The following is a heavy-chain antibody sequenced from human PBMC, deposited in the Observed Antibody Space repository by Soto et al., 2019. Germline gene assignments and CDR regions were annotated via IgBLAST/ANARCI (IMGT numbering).Heavy chain of an antibody. J-gene: IGHJ5*02. V-gene: IGHV4-39*01. CDR2: IYYSGST. Sequence: QLHLRESGPGLVKPSETLSLTCTVSGGSITSSSYYWGWIRQPPGKGLEWIGSIYYSGSTYYNPSIKGRVTISVDTSNNQFSLKLSSVTAAATAVYYCATQEVGGSYVYTFDPWGQGTLVTVSS. D-gene: IGHD1-26*01. CDR1: GGSITSSSYY. CDR3: ATQEVGGSYVYTFDP.